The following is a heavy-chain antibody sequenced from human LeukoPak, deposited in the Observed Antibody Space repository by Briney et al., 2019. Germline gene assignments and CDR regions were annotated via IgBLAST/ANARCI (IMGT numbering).Heavy chain of an antibody. CDR3: ATISPRMTTVTVDPNDY. CDR1: GYTFTDYY. CDR2: VDPEDGET. D-gene: IGHD4-11*01. J-gene: IGHJ4*02. Sequence: ASVKVSCKVSGYTFTDYYMHWVQQAPGKGLEWMGPVDPEDGETIYAEKFQGRVTITADTSTDTAYMELSSLRSEDTAVYYCATISPRMTTVTVDPNDYWGQGTLVTVSS. V-gene: IGHV1-69-2*01.